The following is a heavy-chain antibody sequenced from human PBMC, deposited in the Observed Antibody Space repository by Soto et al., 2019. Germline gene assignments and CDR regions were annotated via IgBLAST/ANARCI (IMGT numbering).Heavy chain of an antibody. CDR1: GFTFSSYW. V-gene: IGHV3-74*01. Sequence: GGSLRLSCAASGFTFSSYWMHWVRQAPGKGLVWVSRINSDGSSTSYADSVKGRFTISRDNAKNTLYLQMNSLRADDTAVYYCARDRVTYWFDYWGQGTLVTVSS. CDR2: INSDGSST. CDR3: ARDRVTYWFDY. J-gene: IGHJ4*02. D-gene: IGHD2-21*02.